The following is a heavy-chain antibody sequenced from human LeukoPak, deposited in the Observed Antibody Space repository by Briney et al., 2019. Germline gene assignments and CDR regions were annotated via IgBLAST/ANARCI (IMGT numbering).Heavy chain of an antibody. V-gene: IGHV4-61*02. CDR2: IYTSGGT. CDR3: ARTSVAHSKDE. D-gene: IGHD2/OR15-2a*01. Sequence: SETLSLTCTVSGGSISSGSYYWSWIRQPAGKGLEWIGRIYTSGGTNYNPSLKSRVTISVDTSKNQFSLKLSSVTAADTAVYYCARTSVAHSKDEWGQGTLVTVSS. CDR1: GGSISSGSYY. J-gene: IGHJ4*02.